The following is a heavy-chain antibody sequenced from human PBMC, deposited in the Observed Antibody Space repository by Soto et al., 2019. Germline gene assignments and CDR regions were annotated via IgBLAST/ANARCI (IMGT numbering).Heavy chain of an antibody. D-gene: IGHD3-22*01. Sequence: QVQLQESGPGLVKPSQTLSLTCTVSGGSISSGDYYWSWIRQPPGKGLEWIGYIYYSGSTYYNPSLKSRVTISVDTSKNQFSLKLSSVTAADTAVYYCARERGEWSSGYCGPWVSWGQGTLVTVSS. J-gene: IGHJ5*02. CDR2: IYYSGST. CDR1: GGSISSGDYY. CDR3: ARERGEWSSGYCGPWVS. V-gene: IGHV4-30-4*01.